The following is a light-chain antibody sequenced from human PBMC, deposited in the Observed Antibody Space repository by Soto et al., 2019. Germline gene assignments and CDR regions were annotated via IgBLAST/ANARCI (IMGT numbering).Light chain of an antibody. CDR3: QQYNSYSIT. CDR2: KAS. Sequence: DIQMTQSPSTLSASVGDRVTITCRASQSISSGLAWYQQKPGTAPKLLIYKASSLESGVPSRFSGSGSGTEFTLTISSLQPDDFATYYCQQYNSYSITFGQGTRLEIK. V-gene: IGKV1-5*03. J-gene: IGKJ5*01. CDR1: QSISSG.